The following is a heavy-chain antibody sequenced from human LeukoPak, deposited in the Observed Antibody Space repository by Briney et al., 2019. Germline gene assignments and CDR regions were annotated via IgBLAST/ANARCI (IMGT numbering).Heavy chain of an antibody. Sequence: SETLSLTCAVYGGSFSGYYWSWIRQPPGKGLEWIGEINHSGSTNYNPSLKSRVTISVDTSKNQFSLKLSSVTAADTAVYYCARGRVPAAISYFDYWGQGTLVTASS. CDR3: ARGRVPAAISYFDY. V-gene: IGHV4-34*01. D-gene: IGHD2-2*01. J-gene: IGHJ4*02. CDR2: INHSGST. CDR1: GGSFSGYY.